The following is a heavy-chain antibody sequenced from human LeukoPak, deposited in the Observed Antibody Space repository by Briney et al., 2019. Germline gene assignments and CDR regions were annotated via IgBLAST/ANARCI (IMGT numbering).Heavy chain of an antibody. D-gene: IGHD5-18*01. Sequence: GGSLRLSCEASGFTFNNYYMSWVRQAPGKGLEWVGYTNQDGSEKYYVDSVEGRFTISRDNAKNSVYLQMNSLRAEDTAVYYCAKDSTAMAPFDYWGQGTLVTVSS. CDR1: GFTFNNYY. J-gene: IGHJ4*02. CDR3: AKDSTAMAPFDY. CDR2: TNQDGSEK. V-gene: IGHV3-7*01.